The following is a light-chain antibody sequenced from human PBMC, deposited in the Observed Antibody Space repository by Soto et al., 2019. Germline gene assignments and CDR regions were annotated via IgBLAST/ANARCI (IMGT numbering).Light chain of an antibody. V-gene: IGLV2-11*01. Sequence: QSALTQPRSVSGAPGQSVTISCTGTSSDVGDYNYVSWYQQHPGKAPKLMIYDVSNRPSGVPDRFSGSKSGNTASLTISGLQAEDEADYYCCSYAGTYTFEVFGTGTKLTVL. CDR2: DVS. CDR3: CSYAGTYTFEV. CDR1: SSDVGDYNY. J-gene: IGLJ1*01.